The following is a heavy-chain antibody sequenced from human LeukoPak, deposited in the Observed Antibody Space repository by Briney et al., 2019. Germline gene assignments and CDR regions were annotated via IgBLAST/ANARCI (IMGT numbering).Heavy chain of an antibody. J-gene: IGHJ5*02. CDR1: GGSISSSSSY. V-gene: IGHV4-39*01. D-gene: IGHD1-1*01. CDR3: ARLNWNDNWFDP. Sequence: SETLSLTCTVSGGSISSSSSYWGWIRQPPGKGLEWIGSIYYSGSTYYNPSLKSRVTISVDTSKNQFSLKLSSVTAADTAVYYCARLNWNDNWFDPWGQGTLVTVSS. CDR2: IYYSGST.